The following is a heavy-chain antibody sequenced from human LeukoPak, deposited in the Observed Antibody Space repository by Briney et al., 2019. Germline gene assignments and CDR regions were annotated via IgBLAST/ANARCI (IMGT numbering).Heavy chain of an antibody. J-gene: IGHJ5*02. D-gene: IGHD3-10*01. CDR2: IYYSGST. CDR3: ARRYPSTYYYGSGSLDP. CDR1: GGSISSYY. Sequence: PSETLSLTCTVSGGSISSYYWSWIRQPPGKGLEWIGYIYYSGSTNYNPSLKSRVTISVDTSKNQFSLKLSSVTAADTAAYYCARRYPSTYYYGSGSLDPWGQGTLVTVSS. V-gene: IGHV4-59*08.